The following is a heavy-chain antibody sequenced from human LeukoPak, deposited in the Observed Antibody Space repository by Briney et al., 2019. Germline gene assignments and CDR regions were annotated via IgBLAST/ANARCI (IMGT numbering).Heavy chain of an antibody. CDR3: ARGRGTMVRGVPRRGMDV. CDR2: INHSGST. D-gene: IGHD3-10*01. Sequence: PSETLSLTCAVYGGSFSGYYWSWIHQPPGKGLEWIGEINHSGSTNYNPSLKSRVTISVDTSKNQFSLKLSSVTAADTAVYYCARGRGTMVRGVPRRGMDVWGKGTTVTVSS. J-gene: IGHJ6*04. V-gene: IGHV4-34*01. CDR1: GGSFSGYY.